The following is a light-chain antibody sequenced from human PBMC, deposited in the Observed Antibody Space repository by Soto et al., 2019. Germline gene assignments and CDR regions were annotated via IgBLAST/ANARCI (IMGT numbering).Light chain of an antibody. CDR1: HNDIGTYDY. CDR2: GVT. CDR3: ISFTSDRIYD. J-gene: IGLJ1*01. V-gene: IGLV2-14*03. Sequence: QSVLTQPTSVSGSPGQSITISCTGNHNDIGTYDYVSWYQQHPGRAPRLLIYGVTTRPSGISDRVSASKSGLTASLTISGLQPEDEADYYCISFTSDRIYDFGPGTKVTV.